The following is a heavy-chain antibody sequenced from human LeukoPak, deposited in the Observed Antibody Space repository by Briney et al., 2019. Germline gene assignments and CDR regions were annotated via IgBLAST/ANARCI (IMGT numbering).Heavy chain of an antibody. CDR3: AGASYDSSGVH. J-gene: IGHJ4*02. CDR2: IYYSGST. CDR1: GGSISSYY. V-gene: IGHV4-59*01. D-gene: IGHD3-22*01. Sequence: SETLSLTCTVSGGSISSYYWSWIRQPPGKGLEWIGYIYYSGSTNYNPSLKSRVTISVDTSKDQFSLKLSSVTAADTAVYYCAGASYDSSGVHWGQGTLVTVSS.